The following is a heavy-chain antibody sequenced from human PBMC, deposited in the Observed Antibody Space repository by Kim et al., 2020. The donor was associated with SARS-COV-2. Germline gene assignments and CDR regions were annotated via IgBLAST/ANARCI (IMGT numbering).Heavy chain of an antibody. D-gene: IGHD5-18*01. V-gene: IGHV1-69*01. CDR3: ARAGVDTAMVPNY. Sequence: YEKKVQGRVTITADESKSTAYMELSSLRSEDTAVYYGARAGVDTAMVPNYWGQGTLVTVSS. J-gene: IGHJ4*02.